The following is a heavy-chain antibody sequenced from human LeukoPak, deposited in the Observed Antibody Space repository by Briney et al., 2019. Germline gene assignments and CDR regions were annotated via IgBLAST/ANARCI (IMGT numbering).Heavy chain of an antibody. Sequence: GGSLRLSCAASGFSFSSYSMNWVRQAPGKGLEWVSSISSSSSYIHYADSVKGRFTTSRDNAKNSLYLQMNSLRAEDTAVYYCARESGGSINWFDPWGQGTLVTVSS. J-gene: IGHJ5*02. CDR2: ISSSSSYI. V-gene: IGHV3-21*01. CDR3: ARESGGSINWFDP. D-gene: IGHD1-26*01. CDR1: GFSFSSYS.